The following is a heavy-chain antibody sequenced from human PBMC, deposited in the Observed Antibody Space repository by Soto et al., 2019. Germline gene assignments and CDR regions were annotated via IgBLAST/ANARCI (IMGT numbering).Heavy chain of an antibody. J-gene: IGHJ4*02. V-gene: IGHV2-5*01. D-gene: IGHD6-25*01. CDR2: LYWNDDK. Sequence: QITLKVSGPTLAKPTQTLSLSGTFTVFSLSTNAVAVAPIRQPPGQALDRLALLYWNDDKRYNPSLNSSLTIGKEPSKIPVLLTMTKTDNVDTVTYSCAHRRAGSGYNCDSWGQGSMVTVSS. CDR1: VFSLSTNAVA. CDR3: AHRRAGSGYNCDS.